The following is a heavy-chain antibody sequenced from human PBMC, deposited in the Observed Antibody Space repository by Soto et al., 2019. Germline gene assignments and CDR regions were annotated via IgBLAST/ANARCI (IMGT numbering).Heavy chain of an antibody. D-gene: IGHD5-12*01. J-gene: IGHJ6*02. V-gene: IGHV1-69*01. CDR3: ARDIVASAGRDYYGMDV. Sequence: QVQLVQSGAEVKKPGSSVKVSCKASGGTFSSYAISWVRQAPGQGLQWMGGIIPIFGTANYAQKFQGRVTIIADESTSTANMELSSLRSEDTAVYYCARDIVASAGRDYYGMDVWGQGTTVTVSS. CDR1: GGTFSSYA. CDR2: IIPIFGTA.